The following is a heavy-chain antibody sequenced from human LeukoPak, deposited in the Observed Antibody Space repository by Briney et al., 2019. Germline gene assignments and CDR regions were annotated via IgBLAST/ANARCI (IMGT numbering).Heavy chain of an antibody. CDR3: ARGLFLDAFDI. V-gene: IGHV4-59*01. CDR1: GGSISSYY. D-gene: IGHD3/OR15-3a*01. CDR2: IYYSGST. J-gene: IGHJ3*02. Sequence: PSETLSLTCTVAGGSISSYYWSWIRQPPGKGLEWIGYIYYSGSTKYKPSLKSRVTISVDTSNNQFSLKLSSVTAADTAVYYCARGLFLDAFDIWGQGTMVTSST.